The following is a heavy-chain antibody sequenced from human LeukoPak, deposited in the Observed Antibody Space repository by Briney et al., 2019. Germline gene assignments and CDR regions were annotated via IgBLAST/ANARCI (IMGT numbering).Heavy chain of an antibody. CDR3: ARMYSSTWFNFDY. D-gene: IGHD6-13*01. CDR2: IYYGST. V-gene: IGHV4-59*01. CDR1: GGSISSDY. J-gene: IGHJ4*02. Sequence: SETLSLTCTVSGGSISSDYWSWFRQPPGKGLEWIGYIYYGSTNYNPSLKSRVTVSVDTSKNQFARSLTSVTAADTAVYYCARMYSSTWFNFDYWGQGPLVTVSS.